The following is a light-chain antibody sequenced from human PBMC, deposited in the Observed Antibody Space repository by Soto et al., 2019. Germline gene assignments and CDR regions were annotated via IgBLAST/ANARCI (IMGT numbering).Light chain of an antibody. Sequence: DIVMTQTPLSSPVTLGQPASISCRSSQSFVHSDGNTYLSWLQQRPGQPPRLLIYQISNRFSGVPDRFSGSGAGTDFTLKISRVEAEDVGIYSCVQLSQFPRTFGQGTKVEIK. CDR3: VQLSQFPRT. CDR1: QSFVHSDGNTY. V-gene: IGKV2-24*01. J-gene: IGKJ1*01. CDR2: QIS.